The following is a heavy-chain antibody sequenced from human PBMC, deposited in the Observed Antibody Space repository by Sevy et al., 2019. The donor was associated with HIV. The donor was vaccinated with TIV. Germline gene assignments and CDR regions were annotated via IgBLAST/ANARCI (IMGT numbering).Heavy chain of an antibody. V-gene: IGHV1-69*13. J-gene: IGHJ3*02. CDR2: IIPIFGTA. Sequence: ASVKVSCKASGGTFSSYAISWVRQAPGQGLEWMGRIIPIFGTANYAQKFQGRVTITADESTSTAYMELSSLRSEDTAVYYCARHVHVGDAFDIWGQGTMVTVSS. CDR3: ARHVHVGDAFDI. D-gene: IGHD3-10*02. CDR1: GGTFSSYA.